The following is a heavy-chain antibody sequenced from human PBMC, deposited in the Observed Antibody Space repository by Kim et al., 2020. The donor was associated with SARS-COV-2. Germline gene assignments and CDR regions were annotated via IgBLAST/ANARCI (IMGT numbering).Heavy chain of an antibody. CDR3: VRGAVAGTYGMDV. CDR2: IDSAGDT. D-gene: IGHD6-19*01. CDR1: GFTFSSYD. V-gene: IGHV3-13*01. Sequence: GGSLRLSCSASGFTFSSYDMHWVRQGIGKGLEWVSAIDSAGDTFYPSSVKGRFTISRENAKNSFYLQMNNLSVGDTAVYYCVRGAVAGTYGMDVWGQGTTVTFSS. J-gene: IGHJ6*02.